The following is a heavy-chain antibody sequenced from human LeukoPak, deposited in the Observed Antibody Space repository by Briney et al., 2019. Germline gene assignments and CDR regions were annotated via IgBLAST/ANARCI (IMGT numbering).Heavy chain of an antibody. CDR2: IIPIFGTA. J-gene: IGHJ6*03. D-gene: IGHD5-12*01. CDR1: GGTFSSYA. V-gene: IGHV1-69*06. Sequence: GASVKVSCKASGGTFSSYAISWVRQAPGQGLEWMGGIIPIFGTANYAQKFQGRVTITADKSTSTAYMELSSLRSEDTAVYYCARGNSGYAEGLGYYYYYMDVWGKGTTVTVSS. CDR3: ARGNSGYAEGLGYYYYYMDV.